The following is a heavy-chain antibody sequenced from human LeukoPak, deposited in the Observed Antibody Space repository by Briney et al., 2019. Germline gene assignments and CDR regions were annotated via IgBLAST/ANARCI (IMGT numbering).Heavy chain of an antibody. J-gene: IGHJ4*02. D-gene: IGHD6-19*01. Sequence: SETLSLTCTVSGGSISSSSYYWGWIRQPPGEGLEWIGSIYYSGSTYYNPSLKSRVTISVDTSKNQFSLKLSSVTAADTAVYYCARLYSSGWWYDYWGQGTLVTVSS. CDR3: ARLYSSGWWYDY. CDR1: GGSISSSSYY. V-gene: IGHV4-39*01. CDR2: IYYSGST.